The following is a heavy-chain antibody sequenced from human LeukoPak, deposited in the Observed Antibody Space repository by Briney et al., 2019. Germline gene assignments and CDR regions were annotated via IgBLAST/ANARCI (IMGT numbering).Heavy chain of an antibody. Sequence: SETLSLTCTVSGGSISSSGYCWGWIRQPPGKGLEWIGSIYYSGSTYYNPSLKSRVTISVDTSKNQFSLKLSSVTAADTAVYYCARHFWYSSSWYYFGYWGQGTLVTVSS. CDR1: GGSISSSGYC. D-gene: IGHD6-13*01. CDR3: ARHFWYSSSWYYFGY. J-gene: IGHJ4*02. CDR2: IYYSGST. V-gene: IGHV4-39*01.